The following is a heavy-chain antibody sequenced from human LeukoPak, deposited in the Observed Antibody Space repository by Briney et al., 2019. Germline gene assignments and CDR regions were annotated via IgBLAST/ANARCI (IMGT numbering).Heavy chain of an antibody. D-gene: IGHD3-10*01. V-gene: IGHV3-74*01. J-gene: IGHJ4*02. CDR2: ISSDGSIT. Sequence: GGSLRLSCAASGFTFSTYWMHWVRQAPGKGLVWVSRISSDGSITGYADSVKGRFTISRDNAKNTLYLQMNSLRAEDTAVYYCARHLNYYLDYWGQGALVTVSS. CDR3: ARHLNYYLDY. CDR1: GFTFSTYW.